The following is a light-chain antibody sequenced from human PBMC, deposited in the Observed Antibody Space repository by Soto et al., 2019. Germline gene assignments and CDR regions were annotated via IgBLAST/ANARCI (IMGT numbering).Light chain of an antibody. CDR1: QSISSTY. J-gene: IGKJ1*01. Sequence: VLSHSPGTVSLSPGERATLSCGASQSISSTYVTWYHQKPGQAPRLLIYDASRRATGIPDRFSGSGSGTDFSLTISRLEPEDVAVDYCQHYDSALWTFGQGT. CDR3: QHYDSALWT. V-gene: IGKV3-20*01. CDR2: DAS.